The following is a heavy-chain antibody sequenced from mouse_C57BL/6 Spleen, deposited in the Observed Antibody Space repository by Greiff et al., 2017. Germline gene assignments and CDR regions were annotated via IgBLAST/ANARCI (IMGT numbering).Heavy chain of an antibody. V-gene: IGHV2-5*01. CDR3: AKRGVYYGNRYAMDY. J-gene: IGHJ4*01. D-gene: IGHD2-1*01. CDR1: GFSLTSYG. Sequence: VQLQQSGPGLVQPSQSLSITCTVSGFSLTSYGVHWVRQSPGKGLEWLGVIWRGGSTDYNAAFMSRLSITKDNSKSQVFFKMNSLQADDTAIYYCAKRGVYYGNRYAMDYWGQGTSVTVSS. CDR2: IWRGGST.